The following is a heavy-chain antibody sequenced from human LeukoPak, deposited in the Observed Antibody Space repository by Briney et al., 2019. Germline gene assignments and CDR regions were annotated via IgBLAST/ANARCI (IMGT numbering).Heavy chain of an antibody. CDR3: AKVLKNWDDSPFDY. CDR2: ISGSGGAT. J-gene: IGHJ4*02. V-gene: IGHV3-23*01. D-gene: IGHD1-1*01. Sequence: GGSLRLSCAASGFTFSSSPMNWVRQAPGKGLEWVSVISGSGGATFYGDSVQGRFTISRDNSKNTLYLQMNSLRAEDTAVYYCAKVLKNWDDSPFDYWGQGTLVTVSS. CDR1: GFTFSSSP.